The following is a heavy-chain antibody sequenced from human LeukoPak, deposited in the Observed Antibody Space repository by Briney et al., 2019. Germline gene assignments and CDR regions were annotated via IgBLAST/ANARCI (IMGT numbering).Heavy chain of an antibody. CDR2: INQDGNEK. D-gene: IGHD2/OR15-2a*01. J-gene: IGHJ5*02. Sequence: PGGSLRLSCEGSGFKFNSHWMRWVRQAPGKGPEWVTNINQDGNEKYYAGSVKGRFTVSRYNVKKSVYLQMDNVRADDTGVYYCARDANLRGYNSWFDTWGRGTLVTVSS. CDR3: ARDANLRGYNSWFDT. V-gene: IGHV3-7*01. CDR1: GFKFNSHW.